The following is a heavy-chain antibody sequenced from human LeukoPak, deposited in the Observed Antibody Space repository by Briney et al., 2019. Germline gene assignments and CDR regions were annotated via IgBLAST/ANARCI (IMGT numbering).Heavy chain of an antibody. J-gene: IGHJ6*02. CDR2: IYYSGST. D-gene: IGHD3-3*01. V-gene: IGHV4-39*01. CDR3: ARGGEVGTIFGVVIIGWTYGMDV. CDR1: GGSISSSSYY. Sequence: PSETLSLTCTVSGGSISSSSYYWGWIRQPPGKGLEWIGSIYYSGSTYYNPSLKSRVTISVDTSKNQFSLKLSSVTAADTAVYYCARGGEVGTIFGVVIIGWTYGMDVWGQGTTVTVSS.